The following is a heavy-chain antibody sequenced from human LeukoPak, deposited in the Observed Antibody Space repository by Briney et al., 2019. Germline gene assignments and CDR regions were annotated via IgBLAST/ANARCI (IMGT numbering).Heavy chain of an antibody. CDR2: IRSKTHGETT. V-gene: IGHV3-15*07. CDR3: ARPPKGPYDSSGYC. Sequence: GGSLRLSCAASGFSFNNVWMNWVRQAPGKGLEWVGRIRSKTHGETTDYAAPVKGRFTISRDNSKNTLYLQMNSLRAEDTAVYYCARPPKGPYDSSGYCWGQGTLVTVSS. J-gene: IGHJ4*02. D-gene: IGHD3-22*01. CDR1: GFSFNNVW.